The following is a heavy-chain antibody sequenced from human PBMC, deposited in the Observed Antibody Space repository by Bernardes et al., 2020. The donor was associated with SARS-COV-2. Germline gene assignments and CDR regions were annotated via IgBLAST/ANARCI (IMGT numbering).Heavy chain of an antibody. Sequence: GGSLRLSCAASGFTVSSNDMTWVRQAPGKGLEWVSVVYFGGSTYYADSVKGRFTISRDNSNSTVYLQMNSLRADDTAVYYCARGLRGFHYMDVWGKGTTVTVSS. V-gene: IGHV3-66*02. J-gene: IGHJ6*03. CDR1: GFTVSSND. CDR2: VYFGGST. CDR3: ARGLRGFHYMDV.